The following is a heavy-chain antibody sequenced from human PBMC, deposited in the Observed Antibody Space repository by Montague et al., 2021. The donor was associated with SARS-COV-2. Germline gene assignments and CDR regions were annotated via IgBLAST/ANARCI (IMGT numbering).Heavy chain of an antibody. J-gene: IGHJ5*02. V-gene: IGHV3-13*04. CDR1: GFTFSSYD. Sequence: SLRLSCAASGFTFSSYDMHWVRQATGKGLEWVSAIGTAGYTYYPGSVKGRLTISRENAKNSLYLQMNSLRAGDTAVYYCARASYDSSGYYNWFDPWGQGTLVTVSS. CDR2: IGTAGYT. CDR3: ARASYDSSGYYNWFDP. D-gene: IGHD3-22*01.